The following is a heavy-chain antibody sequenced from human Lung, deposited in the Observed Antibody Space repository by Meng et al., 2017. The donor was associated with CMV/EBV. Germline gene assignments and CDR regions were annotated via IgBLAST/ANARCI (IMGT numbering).Heavy chain of an antibody. CDR3: ASFPPPGKQWLVTDY. CDR2: IYHSGST. D-gene: IGHD6-19*01. CDR1: GGSISSSNW. J-gene: IGHJ4*02. Sequence: QGQRQESGPGLVKPSGTLSLTCAVAGGSISSSNWWSWDRQPPGKGLEWIGEIYHSGSTNYNPSLKSRVTISVDKSKNQFSLKLSSVTAADTAVYYCASFPPPGKQWLVTDYWGQGTLVTVSS. V-gene: IGHV4-4*02.